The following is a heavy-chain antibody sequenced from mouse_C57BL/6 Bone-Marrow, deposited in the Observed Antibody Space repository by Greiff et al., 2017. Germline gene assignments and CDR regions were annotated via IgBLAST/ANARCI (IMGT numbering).Heavy chain of an antibody. CDR3: ARSVTTVPSFDY. Sequence: VKLQQPGAELVMPGASVKLSCKASGYTFTSYWMHWVNQRPGQGLEWIGEIDPSDSYTNYNQKFKGKSTLTVDKSSCTAYMQPSSLTSEDSAVYYCARSVTTVPSFDYWGQGTTLTVSS. V-gene: IGHV1-69*01. J-gene: IGHJ2*01. CDR2: IDPSDSYT. D-gene: IGHD1-1*01. CDR1: GYTFTSYW.